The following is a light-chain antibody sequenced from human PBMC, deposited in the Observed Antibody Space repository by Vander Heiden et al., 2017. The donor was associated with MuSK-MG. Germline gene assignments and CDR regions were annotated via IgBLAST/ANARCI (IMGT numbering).Light chain of an antibody. J-gene: IGKJ2*01. CDR1: QSVSSSY. CDR3: QGDGGSGKT. V-gene: IGKV3-20*01. CDR2: GAS. Sequence: EIVLTQSPGTLSLSPGERATLSCRASQSVSSSYLAWYQQKPGQAPRLLIYGASSRATGIPDRFSASGSGTDFTLTISRLEPEDFAVYYCQGDGGSGKTFGQGTKLEI.